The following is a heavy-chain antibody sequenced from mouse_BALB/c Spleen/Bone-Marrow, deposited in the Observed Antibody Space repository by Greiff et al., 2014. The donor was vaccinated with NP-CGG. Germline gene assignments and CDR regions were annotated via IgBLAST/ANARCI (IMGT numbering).Heavy chain of an antibody. CDR3: ARPKYDNHRFDYAMDY. CDR1: GYTFTDYA. D-gene: IGHD2-3*01. Sequence: VQLQESGAELVRPGVSVKISCKGSGYTFTDYAMHWVKQSHAKSLEWIGVISTYYGDATYNQNFKGKATMTLDKSSRTAYKELARLASEYSAIYYCARPKYDNHRFDYAMDYWGQGTSVTVSS. J-gene: IGHJ4*01. CDR2: ISTYYGDA. V-gene: IGHV1S137*01.